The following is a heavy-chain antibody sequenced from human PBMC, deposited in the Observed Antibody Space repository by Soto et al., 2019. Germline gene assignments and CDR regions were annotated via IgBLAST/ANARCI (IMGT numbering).Heavy chain of an antibody. CDR1: GGSISGGVGGLYY. CDR3: AREVIPLTTDWYFDL. V-gene: IGHV4-30-4*01. J-gene: IGHJ2*01. D-gene: IGHD4-17*01. CDR2: IYDSGST. Sequence: QLQLRESGPGLVKPSETLSLTCTVSGGSISGGVGGLYYWSWIRQPPGKGLEWIGYIYDSGSTYYNPSLKRRATISVDTSKNQFSLGLSSVTAADTAVYYCAREVIPLTTDWYFDLWGRGTLVTVSS.